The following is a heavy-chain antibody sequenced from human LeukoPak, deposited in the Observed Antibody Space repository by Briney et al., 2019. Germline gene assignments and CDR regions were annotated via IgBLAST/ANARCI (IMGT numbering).Heavy chain of an antibody. CDR1: GYSFSGQW. CDR3: ARPSAAGISS. CDR2: IYPGDSDT. D-gene: IGHD6-13*01. V-gene: IGHV5-51*01. J-gene: IGHJ4*02. Sequence: GESLEISCEASGYSFSGQWIGWVRQMPGEGLEWMGNIYPGDSDTRYSPSFQGQVTISADKSTSTAYLQWSSLKASDTAMYYCARPSAAGISSWGQGTLVTVSS.